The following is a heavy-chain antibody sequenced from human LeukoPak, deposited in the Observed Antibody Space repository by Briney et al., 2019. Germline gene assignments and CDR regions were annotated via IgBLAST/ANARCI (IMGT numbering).Heavy chain of an antibody. CDR2: INPRGGST. Sequence: ASVTVSCMASGYTFTIYYMHCVRQAPGQGREWMGIINPRGGSTIYAQTFQGRVTMTTDMSTSTVYMELSSLRSEDTAVYYCARGKDYYYYYYMDVWGKGTTVTVSS. J-gene: IGHJ6*03. V-gene: IGHV1-46*01. CDR3: ARGKDYYYYYYMDV. CDR1: GYTFTIYY.